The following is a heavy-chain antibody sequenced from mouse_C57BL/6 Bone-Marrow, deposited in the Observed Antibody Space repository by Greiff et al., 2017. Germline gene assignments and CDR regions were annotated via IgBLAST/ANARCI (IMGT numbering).Heavy chain of an antibody. CDR3: ARSYGSSFPYAMDY. D-gene: IGHD1-1*01. V-gene: IGHV1-47*01. CDR2: FHPYNDDT. Sequence: QVQLQQSGAELVTPGASVKMSCKASGYTFTTYPIEWMKQNHGKSLAWIGNFHPYNDDTKYNEKFKGKATLTVEKSSSTVYLELSRLTSDDSAVYYCARSYGSSFPYAMDYWGQGTSVTVSS. J-gene: IGHJ4*01. CDR1: GYTFTTYP.